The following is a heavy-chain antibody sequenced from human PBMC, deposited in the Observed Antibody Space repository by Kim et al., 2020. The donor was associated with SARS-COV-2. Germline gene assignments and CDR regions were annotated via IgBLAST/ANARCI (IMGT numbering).Heavy chain of an antibody. Sequence: ASVKVSCKASGYTFTGYYMHWVRQAPGQGLEWMGWINPNSGGTNYAQKFQGRVTMTRDTSISTAYMELIRLRSDDTAVYYCAREGGTGTDGGFDYWGQGTLVTVSS. D-gene: IGHD1-7*01. CDR1: GYTFTGYY. J-gene: IGHJ4*02. V-gene: IGHV1-2*02. CDR2: INPNSGGT. CDR3: AREGGTGTDGGFDY.